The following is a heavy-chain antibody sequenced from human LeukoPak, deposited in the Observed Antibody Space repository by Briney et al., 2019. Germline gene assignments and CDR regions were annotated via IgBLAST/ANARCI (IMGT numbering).Heavy chain of an antibody. Sequence: SETLSLTCTVSGGSISSYYWSWIRQPPGKGLEWIGYIYYSGSTNYNPSLKSRVTISVDTSKNQFSLKLSSVTAADTAVYYCAKDRGRYCSSTSCYAFDIWGQGTMVTVSS. CDR1: GGSISSYY. V-gene: IGHV4-59*12. J-gene: IGHJ3*02. CDR3: AKDRGRYCSSTSCYAFDI. CDR2: IYYSGST. D-gene: IGHD2-2*01.